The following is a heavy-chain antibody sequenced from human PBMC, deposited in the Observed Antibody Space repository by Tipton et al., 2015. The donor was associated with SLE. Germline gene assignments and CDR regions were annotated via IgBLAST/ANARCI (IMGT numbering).Heavy chain of an antibody. CDR1: GGSIINNNYF. CDR2: IYYAGPI. CDR3: ARLRKPYTYGSGGYYFDY. D-gene: IGHD3-10*01. J-gene: IGHJ4*02. Sequence: GLVKPSETLSLTCSVSGGSIINNNYFWGWVRQPPGKGLEWIGTIYYAGPIYYNPPLQSRVTISLDTPENQFSLSLRSVSAADTAVYYCARLRKPYTYGSGGYYFDYWGQGTLVTVSS. V-gene: IGHV4-39*07.